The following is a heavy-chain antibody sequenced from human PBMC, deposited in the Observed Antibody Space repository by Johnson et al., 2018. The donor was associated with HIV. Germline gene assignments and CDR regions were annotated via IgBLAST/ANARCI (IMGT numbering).Heavy chain of an antibody. D-gene: IGHD3-3*01. CDR3: TTNFWSGFYPDAFDI. CDR2: IKSISDGGTT. Sequence: MLLVESGGGLVQPGGSLRLPCAASGFTFSNAWMTWVRQAPGKGLEWVGRIKSISDGGTTDYAAPVRGRFSISRDDSETTVYLQMNSLKIEDTAVYYCTTNFWSGFYPDAFDIWGQGTIVTVSS. J-gene: IGHJ3*02. V-gene: IGHV3-15*01. CDR1: GFTFSNAW.